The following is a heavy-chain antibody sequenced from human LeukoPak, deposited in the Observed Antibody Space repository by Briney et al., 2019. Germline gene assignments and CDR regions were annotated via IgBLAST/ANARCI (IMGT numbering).Heavy chain of an antibody. J-gene: IGHJ5*02. CDR1: GGSISSGDYY. Sequence: SQTLSLTCTVSGGSISSGDYYWSWIRQPPGKGLEWIGYIYYSGSTYYNPSLKSRVTISVDTSKNQFSLKLSSVTAADTAVHYCARGFLSPRDQDLDPWGQGTLVTVSS. CDR3: ARGFLSPRDQDLDP. CDR2: IYYSGST. V-gene: IGHV4-30-4*01. D-gene: IGHD2/OR15-2a*01.